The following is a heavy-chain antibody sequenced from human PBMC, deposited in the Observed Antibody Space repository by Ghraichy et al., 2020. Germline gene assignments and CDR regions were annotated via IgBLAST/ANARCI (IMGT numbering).Heavy chain of an antibody. V-gene: IGHV4-59*12. D-gene: IGHD2-21*01. CDR1: GGSIGSYY. CDR2: INYVGVT. Sequence: SETLSLTCSVSGGSIGSYYWSWIRQSPGQGLEWIGEINYVGVTIYNPSLESRVTISVDTYDNQFSLSLTSLTAADTALYFCARGIYCGGDACFPRPSSLDNWGQGSPVTVSS. CDR3: ARGIYCGGDACFPRPSSLDN. J-gene: IGHJ4*02.